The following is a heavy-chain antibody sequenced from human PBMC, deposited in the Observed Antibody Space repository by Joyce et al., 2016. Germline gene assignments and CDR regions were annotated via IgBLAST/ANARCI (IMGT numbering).Heavy chain of an antibody. J-gene: IGHJ4*02. CDR1: GFPFNRYA. CDR2: ISPDGSKK. Sequence: QVQLVESGGGVAQPGRSLRLSCAASGFPFNRYAMQWVRQTPGTGLEWVAIISPDGSKKFYSDSVKDRIIISRDNSNKIVFVQMNSLRVEDTGVYYCARSPSNSWHTFDSWGQGTLVSVSS. V-gene: IGHV3-30-3*01. D-gene: IGHD2-2*01. CDR3: ARSPSNSWHTFDS.